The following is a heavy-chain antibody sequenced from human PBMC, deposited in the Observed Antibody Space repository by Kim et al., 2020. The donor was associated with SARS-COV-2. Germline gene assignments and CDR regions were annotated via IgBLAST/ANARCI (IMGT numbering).Heavy chain of an antibody. Sequence: GGSLRLSCAASGFTFSSYAMHWVRQAPGKGLEWVAVISYDGSNKYYADSVKGRFTISRDNSKNTLYLQMNSLRAEDTAVYYCARDYEYYDFWSGYLGVSYFDYWGQGTLVTVSS. CDR1: GFTFSSYA. CDR2: ISYDGSNK. J-gene: IGHJ4*02. V-gene: IGHV3-30-3*01. D-gene: IGHD3-3*01. CDR3: ARDYEYYDFWSGYLGVSYFDY.